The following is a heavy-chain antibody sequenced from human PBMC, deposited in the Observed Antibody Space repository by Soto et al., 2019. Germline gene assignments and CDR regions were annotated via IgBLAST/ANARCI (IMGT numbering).Heavy chain of an antibody. CDR2: IYHSGSS. CDR1: GGSISSGGYS. V-gene: IGHV4-30-2*01. Sequence: SETLSLTCAVSGGSISSGGYSWSWIRQPPGKGLEWIGYIYHSGSSYYNSSLKSRVTISVDRSKNQFSLKLSSVTAADTAVYYCARVPSPWGQGTLVTSPQ. CDR3: ARVPSP. J-gene: IGHJ5*02.